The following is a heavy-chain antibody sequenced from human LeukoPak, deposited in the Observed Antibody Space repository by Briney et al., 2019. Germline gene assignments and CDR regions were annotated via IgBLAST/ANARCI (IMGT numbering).Heavy chain of an antibody. J-gene: IGHJ4*02. CDR2: ISDTGSVI. CDR3: VGDSNGYFYGHDY. D-gene: IGHD3-22*01. CDR1: GFTFSNYA. V-gene: IGHV3-11*01. Sequence: GGSLRLSCAASGFTFSNYAMTWVRQAPGKGLEWVSYISDTGSVIYYADSVKGRFTISRDNAQKSVYLQMNSLRAEDTAVYFCVGDSNGYFYGHDYWGQGTLVAVST.